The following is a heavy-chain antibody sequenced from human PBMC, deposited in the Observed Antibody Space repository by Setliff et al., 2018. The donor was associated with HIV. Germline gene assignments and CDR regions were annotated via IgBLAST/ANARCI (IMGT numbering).Heavy chain of an antibody. CDR1: GYTFTTYG. J-gene: IGHJ1*01. CDR3: GKDSVWKGFTFTHGYVEQ. V-gene: IGHV1-18*01. D-gene: IGHD2-15*01. Sequence: ASVKVSCKASGYTFTTYGISWVRQAPGHGLEWMGWISPNFGHTNYAQNFVGRVTMTVDTSTSRAYMELRSLRSDDTAVYFCGKDSVWKGFTFTHGYVEQWGQGTLVTVSS. CDR2: ISPNFGHT.